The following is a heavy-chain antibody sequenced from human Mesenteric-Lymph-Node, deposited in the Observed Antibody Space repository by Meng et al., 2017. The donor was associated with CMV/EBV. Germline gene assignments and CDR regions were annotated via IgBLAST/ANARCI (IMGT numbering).Heavy chain of an antibody. CDR3: ARGGYCSSTSCLRVGSIDY. CDR1: FTSYG. Sequence: FTSYGISWVRQAPGQGLEWMGWISAYNGNTNYAQKLQGRVTMTTDTSTSTAYMELRSLRSDDTAVYYCARGGYCSSTSCLRVGSIDYWGQGTLVTVS. CDR2: ISAYNGNT. D-gene: IGHD2-2*01. J-gene: IGHJ4*02. V-gene: IGHV1-18*01.